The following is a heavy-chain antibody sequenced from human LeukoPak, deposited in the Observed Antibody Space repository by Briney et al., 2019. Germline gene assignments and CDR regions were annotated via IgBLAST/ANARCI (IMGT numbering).Heavy chain of an antibody. CDR2: ISRGAIDI. CDR1: GFPFGIYA. V-gene: IGHV3-23*01. J-gene: IGHJ4*02. D-gene: IGHD3-16*02. CDR3: TKEVWGSYPD. Sequence: QPGGSLRLSCAASGFPFGIYAMTWVRLAPGKGLEWVSAISRGAIDIYYADSVQGRFTISRDDSKNAVYLQMNNLRSEDTAVYYCTKEVWGSYPDWGQGTLVTVSS.